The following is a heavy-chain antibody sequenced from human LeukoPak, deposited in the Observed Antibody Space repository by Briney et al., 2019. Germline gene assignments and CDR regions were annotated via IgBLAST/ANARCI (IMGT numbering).Heavy chain of an antibody. CDR1: GFTFGDYG. Sequence: GGSLRLSCTAAGFTFGDYGMSCVRQAPGKGLEWVGFIRSKPYGGTTEYAASVKGRFTISRDVSKSIAYLQMNSLKTEDTALYYCTRKGYSDFWYGGGSYYWGQGTLVTVSS. V-gene: IGHV3-49*04. CDR3: TRKGYSDFWYGGGSYY. CDR2: IRSKPYGGTT. D-gene: IGHD3-16*01. J-gene: IGHJ4*02.